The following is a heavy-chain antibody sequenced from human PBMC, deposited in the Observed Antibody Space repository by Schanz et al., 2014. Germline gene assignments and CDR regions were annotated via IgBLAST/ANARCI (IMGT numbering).Heavy chain of an antibody. Sequence: QVQLVESGGGLVQPGGSLKLSCAASGFTFSASAMHWVRQAPGKGLEWAALISHDGNNKHYVDSVEGRFTISRDNSKSMLFLEMSSLRVEDTAVYYCVREENYPSFLGYYYYMDVWGKGTSVTVSS. J-gene: IGHJ6*03. CDR1: GFTFSASA. V-gene: IGHV3-30-3*01. D-gene: IGHD3-10*01. CDR3: VREENYPSFLGYYYYMDV. CDR2: ISHDGNNK.